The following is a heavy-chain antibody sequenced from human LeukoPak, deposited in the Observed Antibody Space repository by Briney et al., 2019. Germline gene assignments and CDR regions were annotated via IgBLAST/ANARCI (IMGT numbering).Heavy chain of an antibody. J-gene: IGHJ4*02. D-gene: IGHD6-13*01. CDR3: ARIAVASRVIDY. CDR1: GDSVSSNSAA. V-gene: IGHV6-1*01. Sequence: SQTLSLTCVISGDSVSSNSAAWNWIRQSPSRGLEWLGRTYYRSKWSSDYAVSVKGRITISPDTSKNQFPLQLNSVTPEDTAVYYCARIAVASRVIDYWGQGSLVTVSS. CDR2: TYYRSKWSS.